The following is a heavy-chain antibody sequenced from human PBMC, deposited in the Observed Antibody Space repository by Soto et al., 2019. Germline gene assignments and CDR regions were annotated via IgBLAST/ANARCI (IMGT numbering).Heavy chain of an antibody. J-gene: IGHJ5*02. CDR2: IIPIFGTA. Sequence: QVQLVQSGAEVKKPGSSVKVSCKASGGTFSSYAISWVRQAPGQGLEWMGGIIPIFGTANYAQKFQGRVTITADESTSTGYMELSSLRSEDTAVYYCARDPYYGSGAYKGWFDPWGQGTLVTVSS. D-gene: IGHD3-10*01. CDR3: ARDPYYGSGAYKGWFDP. CDR1: GGTFSSYA. V-gene: IGHV1-69*01.